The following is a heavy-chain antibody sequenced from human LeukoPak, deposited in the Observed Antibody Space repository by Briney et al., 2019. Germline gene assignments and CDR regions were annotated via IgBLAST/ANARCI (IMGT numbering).Heavy chain of an antibody. J-gene: IGHJ5*02. CDR1: SGAFLATS. CDR2: INHSGST. D-gene: IGHD6-13*01. CDR3: ARAAYSSSWYNWFDP. Sequence: SETLSLTCTVSSGAFLATSWTWFRQPPGKGLKWIGEINHSGSTNYNPSLKSRVTISVDTSKNQFSLKLSSVTAADTAVYYCARAAYSSSWYNWFDPWGQGTLVTVSS. V-gene: IGHV4-34*01.